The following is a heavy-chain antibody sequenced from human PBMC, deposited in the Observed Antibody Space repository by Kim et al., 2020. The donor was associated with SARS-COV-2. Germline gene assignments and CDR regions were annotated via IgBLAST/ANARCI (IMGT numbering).Heavy chain of an antibody. D-gene: IGHD3-16*01. CDR3: ARSGGGNEGPFDY. CDR1: GFTFSSYA. V-gene: IGHV3-30-3*01. J-gene: IGHJ4*02. CDR2: ISYDGSNK. Sequence: EGSLRLSCAASGFTFSSYAMHWVRQAPGKGLEWVAVISYDGSNKYYADSVKGRFTISRDNSKNTLYLQMNSLRAEDTAVYYCARSGGGNEGPFDYWGQGTLVTVSS.